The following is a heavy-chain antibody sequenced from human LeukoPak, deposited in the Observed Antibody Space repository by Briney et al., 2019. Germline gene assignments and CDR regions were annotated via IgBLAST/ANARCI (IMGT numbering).Heavy chain of an antibody. Sequence: ASVKVSCKVSGYTLTELSMHWVRQAPGKGLEWMGGFDPEDGETIYAQKFQGRVTMTEDTSTDTAYMEQSSLRSEDTAVYYCATGTYYYDSSGYKYWGQGTLVTVSS. D-gene: IGHD3-22*01. CDR1: GYTLTELS. J-gene: IGHJ4*02. V-gene: IGHV1-24*01. CDR3: ATGTYYYDSSGYKY. CDR2: FDPEDGET.